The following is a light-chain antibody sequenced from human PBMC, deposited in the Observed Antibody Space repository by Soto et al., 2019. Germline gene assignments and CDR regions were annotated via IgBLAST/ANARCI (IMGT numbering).Light chain of an antibody. J-gene: IGLJ1*01. CDR3: SSKTSSGTLYV. Sequence: QALLTHPASVSGSPGQSITISCTGSSSDVGGSKYVSWYQQHPGKAPRLMIYEVSYRPSGVSNRFSGSKSGNTASLTVSGLQAEDEADYYCSSKTSSGTLYVFGTGTKVTVL. CDR1: SSDVGGSKY. V-gene: IGLV2-14*01. CDR2: EVS.